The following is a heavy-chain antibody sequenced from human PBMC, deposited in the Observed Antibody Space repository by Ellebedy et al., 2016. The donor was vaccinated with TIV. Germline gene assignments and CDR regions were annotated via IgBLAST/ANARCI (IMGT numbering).Heavy chain of an antibody. CDR1: GFTFSSYV. Sequence: GESLKISCAASGFTFSSYVMSWVRQAPGKGLERVSGISGSGTSTYYADSVKGRFTIARDNSKNTLYLQMNSLRAEDTAVYYCAKDDYGGNSRWGQGTLVTVSS. CDR2: ISGSGTST. D-gene: IGHD4-23*01. V-gene: IGHV3-23*01. CDR3: AKDDYGGNSR. J-gene: IGHJ4*02.